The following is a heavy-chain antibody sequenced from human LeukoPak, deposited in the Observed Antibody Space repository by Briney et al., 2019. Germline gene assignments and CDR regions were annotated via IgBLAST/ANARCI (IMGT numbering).Heavy chain of an antibody. CDR3: ARDASYYYDSSGYYHNA. J-gene: IGHJ5*02. CDR1: GFTFSSYA. CDR2: ISGSGGST. V-gene: IGHV3-23*01. Sequence: HSGGSLRLSCAASGFTFSSYAMSWVRQAPGKGLEWVSAISGSGGSTYYADSVKGRFTISRDNSKNTLYLQMNSLRAEDTALYHCARDASYYYDSSGYYHNAWGQGTLVTVSS. D-gene: IGHD3-22*01.